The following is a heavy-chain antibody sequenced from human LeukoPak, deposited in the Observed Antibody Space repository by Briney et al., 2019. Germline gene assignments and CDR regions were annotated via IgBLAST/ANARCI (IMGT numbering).Heavy chain of an antibody. Sequence: SETLSLTCTVSGGSISSYYWSWIRQPAGKGLEWIGRIYTSGSTNYNPSLKSRVTISVDTSKNQFSLKLSSVTAADTAVYYCARDLDDSDYPDYFDYWGQGTLVTVSS. CDR2: IYTSGST. CDR1: GGSISSYY. CDR3: ARDLDDSDYPDYFDY. D-gene: IGHD4-11*01. J-gene: IGHJ4*02. V-gene: IGHV4-4*07.